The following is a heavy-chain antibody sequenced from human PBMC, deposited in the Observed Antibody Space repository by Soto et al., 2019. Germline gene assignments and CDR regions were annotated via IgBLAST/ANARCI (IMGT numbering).Heavy chain of an antibody. CDR3: ARGSSIAGLYYGMDV. J-gene: IGHJ6*02. Sequence: QVQLQESGPGLVKPSQTLSLTCTVSGGSISSGGYYWNWIRQHPGKGLEWIGYNYYSGITYYNPSLQSRVTISLDTSKNPFSLKLRTLTAADTAVYYCARGSSIAGLYYGMDVWGQGTTVTVSS. CDR1: GGSISSGGYY. D-gene: IGHD6-6*01. CDR2: NYYSGIT. V-gene: IGHV4-31*03.